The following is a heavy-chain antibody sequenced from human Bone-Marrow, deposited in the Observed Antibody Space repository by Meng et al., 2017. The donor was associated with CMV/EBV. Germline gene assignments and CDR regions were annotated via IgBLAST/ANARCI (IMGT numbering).Heavy chain of an antibody. Sequence: SVKGSCKAYGYTFTSYYMHWVRQAPGQGLEWMGIINPSGGSTSYAQKFQGRVTMTRDTSTSTVYMELSSVTVADTAVYYCARGYSNYRYYYGMDVWGQGTMVTVYS. D-gene: IGHD4-11*01. V-gene: IGHV1-46*01. CDR3: ARGYSNYRYYYGMDV. CDR2: INPSGGST. CDR1: GYTFTSYY. J-gene: IGHJ6*01.